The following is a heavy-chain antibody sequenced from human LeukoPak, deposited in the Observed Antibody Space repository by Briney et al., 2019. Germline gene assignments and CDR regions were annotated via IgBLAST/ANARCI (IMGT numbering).Heavy chain of an antibody. CDR2: ISAYNGNT. D-gene: IGHD1-1*01. CDR3: ARGVGQTTGTTGGYYLDF. Sequence: ASVKVSCTASGYTFTNYGITWVRQAPGQGLEWMGWISAYNGNTNYAQKFQGRVTMTTDTSTTTAYMELRSLRSDDTAVYYCARGVGQTTGTTGGYYLDFWGQGSLVTVSS. CDR1: GYTFTNYG. J-gene: IGHJ4*02. V-gene: IGHV1-18*01.